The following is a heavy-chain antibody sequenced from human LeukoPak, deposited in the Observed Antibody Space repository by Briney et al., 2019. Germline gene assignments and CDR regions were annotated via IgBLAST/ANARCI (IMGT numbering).Heavy chain of an antibody. CDR2: INDDGSST. Sequence: WGSLRLSCAASGFTFSSYWMRWVRQAPGKGLVWVSRINDDGSSTTYADSVKGRFTISRDNAKNTLYLQMNSLRAEDTAVYYCARGRYAFDYWGQGTLVTVSS. CDR3: ARGRYAFDY. CDR1: GFTFSSYW. J-gene: IGHJ4*02. D-gene: IGHD2-8*01. V-gene: IGHV3-74*01.